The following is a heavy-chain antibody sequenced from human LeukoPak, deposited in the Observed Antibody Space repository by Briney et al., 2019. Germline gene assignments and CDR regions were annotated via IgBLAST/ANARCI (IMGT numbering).Heavy chain of an antibody. Sequence: PGGSLRLSCAASGFTLRSYTMNWVRQAPGKGLEWVSYISSSGSTIYYADSVKGRFTISRDNAKNSLYLQMNSLRAEDTAVYYCARVLGDYYDSSGYPDYWGQGTLVTVSS. D-gene: IGHD3-22*01. CDR2: ISSSGSTI. CDR1: GFTLRSYT. CDR3: ARVLGDYYDSSGYPDY. V-gene: IGHV3-48*04. J-gene: IGHJ4*02.